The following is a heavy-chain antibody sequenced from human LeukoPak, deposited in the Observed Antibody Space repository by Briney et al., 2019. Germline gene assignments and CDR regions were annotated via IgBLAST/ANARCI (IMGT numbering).Heavy chain of an antibody. D-gene: IGHD3-10*01. CDR2: INNDGSYT. CDR3: ARVSGLGTNEYYQY. Sequence: PGGSLRLSCAASGLTFSNSWMHWVRQAPGKGLLWVSRINNDGSYTSYADSVKGRFTISRDNAKNTLNLQTNSLRAEDTAVYYCARVSGLGTNEYYQYWGQGTLVTVHS. V-gene: IGHV3-74*01. J-gene: IGHJ1*01. CDR1: GLTFSNSW.